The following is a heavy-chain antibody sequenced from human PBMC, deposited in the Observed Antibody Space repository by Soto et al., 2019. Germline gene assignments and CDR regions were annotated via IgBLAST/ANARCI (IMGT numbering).Heavy chain of an antibody. CDR3: VRAGQWLGQRLVDSYYYYYGMDV. CDR2: IWYDGSNK. J-gene: IGHJ6*02. D-gene: IGHD6-19*01. V-gene: IGHV3-33*01. CDR1: GFTFSSYG. Sequence: QVQLVESGGGVVQPGRSLRLSCAASGFTFSSYGMHWVRQAPGKGLEWVAVIWYDGSNKYYADSVKGRFTISRDNSKNTLYLQMNSLRAEDTAVYYCVRAGQWLGQRLVDSYYYYYGMDVWGQGTTVTVSS.